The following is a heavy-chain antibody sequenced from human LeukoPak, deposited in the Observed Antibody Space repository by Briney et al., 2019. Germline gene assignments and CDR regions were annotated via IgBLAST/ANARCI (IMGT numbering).Heavy chain of an antibody. CDR1: GFTFSSYG. V-gene: IGHV3-30*18. CDR2: ISYDGSNK. J-gene: IGHJ4*02. D-gene: IGHD6-19*01. CDR3: AKSLVAVAGVIDY. Sequence: GGSLRLSCAASGFTFSSYGMHWVRQAPGKGLEWVAVISYDGSNKYYADSVKGRFTISRDNSKNPLYLQMNSLRAEDTAVYYCAKSLVAVAGVIDYWGQGTLVTVSS.